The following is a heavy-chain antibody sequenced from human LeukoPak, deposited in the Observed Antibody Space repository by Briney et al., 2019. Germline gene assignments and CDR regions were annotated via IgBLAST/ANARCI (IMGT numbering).Heavy chain of an antibody. CDR3: ARDKNRGGYYYPPLV. Sequence: GASVKVSCKASGYTFTSYDINWVRQATGQGLEWMGWMNSYSGNTNYAQKLQGRVTMTRHTSTSTAYMELRSLRSDDTAVYYCARDKNRGGYYYPPLVWGQGALVTVSS. V-gene: IGHV1-18*01. CDR1: GYTFTSYD. CDR2: MNSYSGNT. D-gene: IGHD5-12*01. J-gene: IGHJ4*02.